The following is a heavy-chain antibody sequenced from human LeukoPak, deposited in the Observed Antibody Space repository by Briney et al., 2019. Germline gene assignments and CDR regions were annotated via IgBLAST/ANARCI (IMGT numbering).Heavy chain of an antibody. V-gene: IGHV3-23*01. CDR2: ISDDGRST. Sequence: PGGSLRLSCAASGFTFSSYGMSWVRQAPGKGLEWVSSISDDGRSTYYADPVKGRFTISKDNSKNTMYLQRNNLRAEDTAIYYCAKRVPYTSSSVYFDYWGQGTLVTVSS. D-gene: IGHD6-6*01. CDR1: GFTFSSYG. CDR3: AKRVPYTSSSVYFDY. J-gene: IGHJ4*02.